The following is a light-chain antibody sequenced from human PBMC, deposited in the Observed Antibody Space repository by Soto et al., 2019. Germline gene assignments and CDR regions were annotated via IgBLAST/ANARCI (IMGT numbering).Light chain of an antibody. CDR2: WAS. V-gene: IGKV4-1*01. Sequence: DIVMTQSPDSLAVSLGERATINCKSSQSVLYSSNNKNYLAWYQQKPGQPPKLLIYWASTREFGVPDRFSGSGSRTDFTLTISSLQAEDVAFYYCQQYYSSPLTFGPGTKVDIK. CDR3: QQYYSSPLT. CDR1: QSVLYSSNNKNY. J-gene: IGKJ3*01.